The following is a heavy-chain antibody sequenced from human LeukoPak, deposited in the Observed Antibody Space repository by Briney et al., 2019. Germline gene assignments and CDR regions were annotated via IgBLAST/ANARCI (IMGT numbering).Heavy chain of an antibody. CDR2: ISYDGSNK. D-gene: IGHD7-27*01. J-gene: IGHJ3*02. V-gene: IGHV3-30*01. CDR1: GFTFSSYA. Sequence: GRSLRLSCAASGFTFSSYAMHWVRQAPGKGLGSVAVISYDGSNKYYADSVKGRFTISRDNSKNTLYLQMNSLRAEDTAVYYCAVNWGPASDAFDIWGQGTMVTVSS. CDR3: AVNWGPASDAFDI.